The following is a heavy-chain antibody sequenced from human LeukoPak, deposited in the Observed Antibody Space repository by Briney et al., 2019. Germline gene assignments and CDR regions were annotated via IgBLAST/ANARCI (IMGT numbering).Heavy chain of an antibody. CDR1: GYTFTSYW. D-gene: IGHD1-26*01. CDR3: ASGSHYYYYMDV. V-gene: IGHV5-51*01. J-gene: IGHJ6*03. CDR2: IYPGDSDT. Sequence: GESLKISCXGSGYTFTSYWIAWARQMPGKGLEWMRLIYPGDSDTRYSPSFQGQVSISADKSTSTAYLQWSSLKASDTAMYYCASGSHYYYYMDVWGKGTTVTVSS.